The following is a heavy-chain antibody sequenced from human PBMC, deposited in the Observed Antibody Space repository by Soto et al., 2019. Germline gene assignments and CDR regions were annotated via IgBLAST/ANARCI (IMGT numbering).Heavy chain of an antibody. CDR3: ARGGYGSGRTYYYGMDV. Sequence: QVQLVQSGAEVKKPGASVKVSCKASGYTFTSYDISWVRQAPGQGLEWMGWISVYNGNTNYAQKLQGRVTMTTDTSTNTAYMELRSLRSDDTAVYYCARGGYGSGRTYYYGMDVWGQGTTVTVSS. J-gene: IGHJ6*02. CDR1: GYTFTSYD. CDR2: ISVYNGNT. D-gene: IGHD3-10*01. V-gene: IGHV1-18*01.